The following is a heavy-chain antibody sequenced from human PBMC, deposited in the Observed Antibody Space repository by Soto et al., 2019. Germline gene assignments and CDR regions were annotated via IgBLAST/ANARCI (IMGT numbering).Heavy chain of an antibody. V-gene: IGHV1-69*12. CDR2: IIPIFGTA. CDR1: GGTFSSYA. J-gene: IGHJ6*02. Sequence: QVQLVQSGAEVKKPGSSVKVSCKASGGTFSSYAISWVRQAPGQGLEWMGGIIPIFGTANYAQKFQGRGTITADESTSTAYMELSSLSSEDTAGYYCASSVAKYYYYGMDVWGQGTTVTVSS. D-gene: IGHD6-19*01. CDR3: ASSVAKYYYYGMDV.